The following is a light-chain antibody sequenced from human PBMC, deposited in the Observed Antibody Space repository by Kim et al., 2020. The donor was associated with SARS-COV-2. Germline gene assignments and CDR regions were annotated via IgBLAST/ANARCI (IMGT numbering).Light chain of an antibody. V-gene: IGKV1-5*03. CDR1: QSINNW. CDR2: KAS. J-gene: IGKJ2*01. CDR3: QQYSSYSST. Sequence: DIQMTQSPSTLSASVGDRVTITCRASQSINNWLAWYQQKPGRAPNLLIYKASSLESGVPSRFSGSGSGTEFTLTISSLQPDDFATYYCQQYSSYSSTFGQGTKLE.